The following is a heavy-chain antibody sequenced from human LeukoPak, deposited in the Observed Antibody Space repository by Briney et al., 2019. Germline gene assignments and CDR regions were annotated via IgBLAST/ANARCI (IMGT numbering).Heavy chain of an antibody. CDR3: ARGLPPSWSGYYGGDY. CDR1: GYTFTSYD. CDR2: MNPNSGNT. D-gene: IGHD3-3*01. J-gene: IGHJ4*02. V-gene: IGHV1-8*01. Sequence: GASVKVSCKASGYTFTSYDINWVRQATGQGLEWMGRMNPNSGNTGYAQKFQGRVTMTRNTSISTAYMELSSLRSEDTAVYYCARGLPPSWSGYYGGDYWGQGTLVTVSS.